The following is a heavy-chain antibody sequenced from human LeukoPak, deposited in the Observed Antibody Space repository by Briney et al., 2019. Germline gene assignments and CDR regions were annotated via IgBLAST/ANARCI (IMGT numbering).Heavy chain of an antibody. CDR2: IVVGSGNT. CDR3: AADLEIQLWFGVGYGMDV. V-gene: IGHV1-58*02. CDR1: GFTLTSSA. D-gene: IGHD5-18*01. Sequence: ASVKVSCKTSGFTLTSSAMQWVRQARGQRLEWIGWIVVGSGNTKYAQKFQERVAITRDTSTSTAYMELSSLRSEDTAVYYCAADLEIQLWFGVGYGMDVWGQGTTVTVSS. J-gene: IGHJ6*02.